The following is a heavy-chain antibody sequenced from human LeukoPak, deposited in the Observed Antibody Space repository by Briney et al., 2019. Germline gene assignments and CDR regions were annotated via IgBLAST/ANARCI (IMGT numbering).Heavy chain of an antibody. V-gene: IGHV3-21*01. D-gene: IGHD1-26*01. CDR1: GFTFSSYS. CDR3: ARGPNTGSYWFDY. J-gene: IGHJ4*02. Sequence: PGGSLRLSCAASGFTFSSYSMNWVRQAPGKGLEWVPSISSSSNYIYYADSVKGRFTISRDNAKNSLYLQMNSLRAEDTALYYCARGPNTGSYWFDYWGQGTLVTVSS. CDR2: ISSSSNYI.